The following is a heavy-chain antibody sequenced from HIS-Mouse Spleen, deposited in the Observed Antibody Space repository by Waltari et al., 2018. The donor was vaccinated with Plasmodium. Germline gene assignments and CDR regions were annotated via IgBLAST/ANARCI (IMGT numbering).Heavy chain of an antibody. Sequence: EVQLVESGVGCVRLGGSVTSYCEAVGFPCSRYWMSWVRQHPGKGLEWVANIKQDGSEKYYVDSVKGRFTISRDNAKNSLYLQMNSLRAEDTAVYYCASSWYWYFDLWGRGTLVTVSS. D-gene: IGHD6-13*01. CDR3: ASSWYWYFDL. J-gene: IGHJ2*01. CDR1: GFPCSRYW. CDR2: IKQDGSEK. V-gene: IGHV3-7*01.